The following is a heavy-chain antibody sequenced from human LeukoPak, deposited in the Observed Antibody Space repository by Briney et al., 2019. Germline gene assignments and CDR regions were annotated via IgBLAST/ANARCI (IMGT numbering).Heavy chain of an antibody. V-gene: IGHV1-69*04. D-gene: IGHD2-15*01. CDR1: GGTFSSYA. CDR2: IIPILGIA. CDR3: AREVAI. Sequence: SVKVSCKASGGTFSSYAISWVRQAPGQGLEWMGRIIPILGIANYAQKFQARVTITRDTSANTAYLELSSLRSEDTAVYYCAREVAIWGQGTLVTVSS. J-gene: IGHJ4*02.